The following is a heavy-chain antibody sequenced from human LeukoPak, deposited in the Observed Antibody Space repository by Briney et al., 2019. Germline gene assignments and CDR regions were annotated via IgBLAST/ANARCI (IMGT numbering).Heavy chain of an antibody. V-gene: IGHV1-46*01. CDR1: GYTFTSYG. J-gene: IGHJ4*01. D-gene: IGHD3-10*01. Sequence: ASVKVSCKASGYTFTSYGISWVRQAPGQGLEWMGMITPSGGSTNYAQKFRGRVTMTRDTSTSTVYMELSNLRSEDTAVYYCARELSSGSLYFDYWXXXXLVTVSS. CDR2: ITPSGGST. CDR3: ARELSSGSLYFDY.